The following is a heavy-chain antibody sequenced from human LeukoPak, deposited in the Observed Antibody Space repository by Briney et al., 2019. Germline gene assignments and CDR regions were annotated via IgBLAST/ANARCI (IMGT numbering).Heavy chain of an antibody. J-gene: IGHJ6*02. D-gene: IGHD3-16*02. CDR2: IKQDGSEK. Sequence: PGGSLRLFCAASGFTFSSYWMSWVRQAPGKGLEWVANIKQDGSEKYYVDSVKGRFTISRDNAKNSLYLQMNSLRAEDTAVYYCARDVVTSLNIVKYYYYGMDVWGQGTTVTVSS. CDR1: GFTFSSYW. V-gene: IGHV3-7*01. CDR3: ARDVVTSLNIVKYYYYGMDV.